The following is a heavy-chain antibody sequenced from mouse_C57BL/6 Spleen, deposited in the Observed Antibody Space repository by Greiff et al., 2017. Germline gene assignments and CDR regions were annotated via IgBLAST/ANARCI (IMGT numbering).Heavy chain of an antibody. D-gene: IGHD2-5*01. Sequence: EESGPGLVKPSQSLSLTCSVTGYSITSGYYWNWIRQFPGNKLEWMGYISYDGSNNYNPSLKNRISITRDTSKNQFFLKLNSVTTEDTATYYCARDSNLYYYAMDYWGQGTSVTVSS. CDR2: ISYDGSN. CDR3: ARDSNLYYYAMDY. J-gene: IGHJ4*01. CDR1: GYSITSGYY. V-gene: IGHV3-6*01.